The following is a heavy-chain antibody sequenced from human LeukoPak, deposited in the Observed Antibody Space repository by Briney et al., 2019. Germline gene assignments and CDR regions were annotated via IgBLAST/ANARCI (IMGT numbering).Heavy chain of an antibody. J-gene: IGHJ6*02. D-gene: IGHD2-2*02. CDR1: GGSISSSSYY. CDR2: IYYSGST. V-gene: IGHV4-39*01. CDR3: AYTAVPNYYYGMDV. Sequence: SETLSLTCTVSGGSISSSSYYWGWIRQPPGKGLEWIGSIYYSGSTYYNPSLKSRVTLSVDTSKNQFSLKLSSVTAADTAVYYCAYTAVPNYYYGMDVWGQGTTVTVSS.